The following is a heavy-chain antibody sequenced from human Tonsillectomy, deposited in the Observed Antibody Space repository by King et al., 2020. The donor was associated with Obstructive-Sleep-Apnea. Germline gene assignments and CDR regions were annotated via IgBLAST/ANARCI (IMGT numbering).Heavy chain of an antibody. CDR3: ARGVCSGGSCYRGENWFDP. Sequence: VQLVESGGGLVQPGRSLRLSCAASGFTFSSYWMSWVRQAPGKGLEWVANIKQDGSEKYYVDSVKGRFIISRDNARNSLYLQMNSLRVEDSAVYYCARGVCSGGSCYRGENWFDPWGQGTLVTVSS. CDR2: IKQDGSEK. D-gene: IGHD2-15*01. CDR1: GFTFSSYW. J-gene: IGHJ5*02. V-gene: IGHV3-7*03.